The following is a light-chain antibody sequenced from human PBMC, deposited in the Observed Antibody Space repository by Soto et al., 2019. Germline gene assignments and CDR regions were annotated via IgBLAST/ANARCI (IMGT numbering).Light chain of an antibody. CDR1: SSNIGNNY. CDR2: ENT. Sequence: QSVLTQPPSVSAAPGQKVTISCSGSSSNIGNNYVSWYQQFPGTAPKLLIYENTKRPSGIPDRFSGSRSGTSATLGITGLQTGDEADYYCGTWDSSLSAGVFGGGTKVTVL. CDR3: GTWDSSLSAGV. V-gene: IGLV1-51*02. J-gene: IGLJ3*02.